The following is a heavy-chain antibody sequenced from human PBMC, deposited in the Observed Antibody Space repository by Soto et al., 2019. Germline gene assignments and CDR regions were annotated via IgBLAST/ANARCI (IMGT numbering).Heavy chain of an antibody. CDR2: ISYDGSNK. J-gene: IGHJ4*02. D-gene: IGHD3-22*01. V-gene: IGHV3-30-3*01. CDR3: ARNYYDSSGRHYYFDY. Sequence: PGGSLRLSCAASGFTFSSYAMHWVRQAPGKGLEWVAVISYDGSNKYYADSVKGRFTISRDNSKNTLYLQMNSLRAEDTAVYYCARNYYDSSGRHYYFDYWGQGTLVTVSS. CDR1: GFTFSSYA.